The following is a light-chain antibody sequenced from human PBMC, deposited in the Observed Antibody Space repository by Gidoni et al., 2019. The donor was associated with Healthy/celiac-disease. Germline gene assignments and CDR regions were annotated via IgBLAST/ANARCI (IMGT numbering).Light chain of an antibody. CDR1: QDISNY. J-gene: IGKJ4*01. V-gene: IGKV1-33*01. CDR2: DAS. Sequence: DIQMTQSPSSLSASVGDRVTITCQASQDISNYLNWYQHKPGKAPKLLIDDASTLETGVPSRCSGSGCGTEFTFTISRLQQEDIATYYCQQYDNLPLTFXGXTKVEIK. CDR3: QQYDNLPLT.